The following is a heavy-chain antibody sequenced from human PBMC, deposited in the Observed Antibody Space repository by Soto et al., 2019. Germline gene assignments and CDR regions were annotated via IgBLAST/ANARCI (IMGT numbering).Heavy chain of an antibody. Sequence: QLLQSGGGLVQPGGSLTLSCAASGFTFGTTDMSWVRQAPGEGLEWVSTIDGSGGITYYADSVKGRFTISRDNSRNTVYLQINSLRGDDTALYYCVKNSVWFNTWGQGALVTVSS. CDR3: VKNSVWFNT. CDR1: GFTFGTTD. J-gene: IGHJ5*02. D-gene: IGHD3-10*01. V-gene: IGHV3-23*01. CDR2: IDGSGGIT.